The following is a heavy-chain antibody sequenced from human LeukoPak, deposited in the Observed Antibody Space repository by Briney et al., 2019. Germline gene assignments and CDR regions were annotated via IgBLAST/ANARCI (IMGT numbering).Heavy chain of an antibody. V-gene: IGHV4-59*08. J-gene: IGHJ4*02. CDR1: GVTISSYY. D-gene: IGHD6-13*01. Sequence: SETLSLTCTASGVTISSYYWSWIRQPPGKGLEWIGYIYYSGSTNYNPSLKSRVTISVDTSKNQFSLKLSSVTAADTAVYYCARHIAAGNIFFDYWGQGTLVTVSS. CDR2: IYYSGST. CDR3: ARHIAAGNIFFDY.